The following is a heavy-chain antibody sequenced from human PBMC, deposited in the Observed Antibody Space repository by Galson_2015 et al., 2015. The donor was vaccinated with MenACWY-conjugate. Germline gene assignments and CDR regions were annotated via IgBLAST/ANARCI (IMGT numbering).Heavy chain of an antibody. Sequence: SGSGGSTYYADSVKGRFTISRDNSKNTLYLQMNSLRAEDTAVYYCAKRGVYGSGSYFTNNWFDPWGQGTLVTVSS. CDR3: AKRGVYGSGSYFTNNWFDP. J-gene: IGHJ5*02. CDR2: SGSGGST. D-gene: IGHD3-10*01. V-gene: IGHV3-23*01.